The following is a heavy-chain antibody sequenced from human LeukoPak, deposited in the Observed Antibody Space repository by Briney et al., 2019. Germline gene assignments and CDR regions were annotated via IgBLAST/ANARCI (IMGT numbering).Heavy chain of an antibody. J-gene: IGHJ6*02. Sequence: SETLSLTCTVSGGSISSSSYYWGWIRQPPGKGLEWIGSIYYSGSTYYNPSLKSRVTISVDTSKNQFSLKLSSVTAADTAVYYCARWPPGSSWYGYYGMDVWGQGTTVTVSS. CDR2: IYYSGST. CDR1: GGSISSSSYY. CDR3: ARWPPGSSWYGYYGMDV. V-gene: IGHV4-39*07. D-gene: IGHD6-13*01.